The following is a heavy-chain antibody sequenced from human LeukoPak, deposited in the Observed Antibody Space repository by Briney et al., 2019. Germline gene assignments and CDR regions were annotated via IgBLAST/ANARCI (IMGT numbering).Heavy chain of an antibody. CDR3: GCGGYLLDY. CDR1: DFTSRTDW. D-gene: IGHD1-26*01. J-gene: IGHJ4*02. CDR2: INSDGRRT. Sequence: GGSLRLSCGASDFTSRTDWKNWVRQTQGQGLVWVSRINSDGRRTMYADSVKGRFTISRDNAKNTVYLQMNSLRAEDTAVYYCGCGGYLLDYWGQGILVTVSS. V-gene: IGHV3-74*03.